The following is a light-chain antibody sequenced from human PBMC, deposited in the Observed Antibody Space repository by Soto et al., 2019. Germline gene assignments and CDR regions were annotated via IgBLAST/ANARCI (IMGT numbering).Light chain of an antibody. J-gene: IGKJ5*01. Sequence: EIVLTQSPGTLSLSPGERATLSCRASQSVSSSYLAWYQQKPGPAPRLLIYGASSRATGIPDRFSGSGSGTEFTLTNSRLEPADFAVYYCQQFGSSPITFGQGTRLEIK. CDR3: QQFGSSPIT. CDR2: GAS. V-gene: IGKV3-20*01. CDR1: QSVSSSY.